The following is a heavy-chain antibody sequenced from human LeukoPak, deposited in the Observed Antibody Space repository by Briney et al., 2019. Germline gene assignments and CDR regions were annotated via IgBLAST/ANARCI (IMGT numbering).Heavy chain of an antibody. CDR1: GFTFSNAW. J-gene: IGHJ4*02. D-gene: IGHD3-3*01. CDR3: TTDRALWSGYSIDY. V-gene: IGHV3-15*01. Sequence: GGSLRLSCAASGFTFSNAWMSWVRQAPGKGLEWVGRIKSKTDGGTRDYAAPVKGRFTISRDDSKNTLYLQMNSLKTEDTAVYYCTTDRALWSGYSIDYWGQGTLVTVSS. CDR2: IKSKTDGGTR.